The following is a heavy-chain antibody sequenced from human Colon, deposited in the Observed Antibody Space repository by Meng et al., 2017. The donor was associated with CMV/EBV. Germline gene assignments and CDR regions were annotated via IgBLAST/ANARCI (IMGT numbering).Heavy chain of an antibody. CDR3: ARGWELGS. V-gene: IGHV6-1*02. Sequence: GPRPAMLSQHLSLPCALSGDSVSRDSASWNLIRLSPSRGLEWLGRTYYMSQWYFDYEVSVIGRITINADTSKNEFSLQLRSVTPDDTAVYYCARGWELGSWGQGTLVTVSS. CDR1: GDSVSRDSAS. J-gene: IGHJ4*02. CDR2: TYYMSQWYF. D-gene: IGHD1-26*01.